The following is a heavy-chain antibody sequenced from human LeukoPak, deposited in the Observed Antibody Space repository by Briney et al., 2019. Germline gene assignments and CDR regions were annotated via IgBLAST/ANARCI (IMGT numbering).Heavy chain of an antibody. D-gene: IGHD3-16*02. CDR1: GFTFSDYY. Sequence: GGSLRLSCAASGFTFSDYYMSWIRQAPGKGLEWVSYISSSGSTIYYADSVKGRFTISRDNAKNSLYLQMNSLRAEDTAVYYCARDQYYDYVWGSYRSIPNDAFDIWGQGTMVTVSS. J-gene: IGHJ3*02. CDR2: ISSSGSTI. V-gene: IGHV3-11*04. CDR3: ARDQYYDYVWGSYRSIPNDAFDI.